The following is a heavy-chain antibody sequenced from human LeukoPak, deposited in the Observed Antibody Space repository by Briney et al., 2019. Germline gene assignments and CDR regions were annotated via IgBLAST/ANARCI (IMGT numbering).Heavy chain of an antibody. CDR3: ARDNSLQDMAWWFDP. CDR2: IYSSGTT. D-gene: IGHD5-24*01. J-gene: IGHJ5*02. CDR1: GGSINTYY. Sequence: PSETLSLTCTVSGGSINTYYWSWIRQPAGKGLEWIGRIYSSGTTHYNPSLKSRVTMSVDTSKDQFSLKLGSVTAADTAVYYCARDNSLQDMAWWFDPWGQGTLVIVSS. V-gene: IGHV4-4*07.